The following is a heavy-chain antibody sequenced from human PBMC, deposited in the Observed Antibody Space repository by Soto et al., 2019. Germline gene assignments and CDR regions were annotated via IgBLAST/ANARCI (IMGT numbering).Heavy chain of an antibody. V-gene: IGHV3-74*01. D-gene: IGHD1-26*01. CDR2: IYSGGTTS. J-gene: IGHJ5*02. CDR1: GFPFSSSW. CDR3: ASGGSGTYGRFDP. Sequence: EVQLVESGGDLVQPGGSLRLSCAASGFPFSSSWMHWFRQAPGKGLVWVSRIYSGGTTSYYADSVKGRFTISRDNAKNTLYLQMNSLRVDDTAVYFCASGGSGTYGRFDPWGQGTLVSVSS.